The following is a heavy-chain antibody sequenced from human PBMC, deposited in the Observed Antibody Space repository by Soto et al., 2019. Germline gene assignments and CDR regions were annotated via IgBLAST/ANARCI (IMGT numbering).Heavy chain of an antibody. CDR2: ILWDDDE. Sequence: QITLKESGLTLVKPTQTLTLTCTFSGFSFTTSGVGVGWIRQPPGKALEWLALILWDDDERYSSSLKSRLTXPXDXAKNQVVLIMTNMDPVDTATYYCAHRGHDFQDAFDVWGQGTMVTVSS. V-gene: IGHV2-5*02. CDR3: AHRGHDFQDAFDV. D-gene: IGHD2-21*02. J-gene: IGHJ3*01. CDR1: GFSFTTSGVG.